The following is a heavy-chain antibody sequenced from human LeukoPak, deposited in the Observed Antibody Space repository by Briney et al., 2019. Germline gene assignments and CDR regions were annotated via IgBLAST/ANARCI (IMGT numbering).Heavy chain of an antibody. CDR2: ISGSGGST. V-gene: IGHV3-23*01. D-gene: IGHD1-26*01. CDR3: AREKWELLAFDY. Sequence: PGGSLRLSCAASGFTFSSYAMSWVRQAPGKGLEWVSAISGSGGSTYYADSVKGRFTISRDNSKNTLYLQMYSLRAEDTAVYYCAREKWELLAFDYWGQGTLVTVSS. J-gene: IGHJ4*02. CDR1: GFTFSSYA.